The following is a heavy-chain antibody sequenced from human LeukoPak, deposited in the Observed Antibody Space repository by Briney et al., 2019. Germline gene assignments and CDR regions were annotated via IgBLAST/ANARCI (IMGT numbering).Heavy chain of an antibody. CDR1: GYTFTSYG. V-gene: IGHV1-18*01. Sequence: ASVKVSCKASGYTFTSYGISWVRQAPGQGLEWMGWISGYTGDTKYAEIFQGRFTVTTDTSTNTAYMELRSLTYDDTAVYYCARAGYCGDGGCRGGSAFDVWGQGTVVTVSS. D-gene: IGHD2-15*01. CDR3: ARAGYCGDGGCRGGSAFDV. CDR2: ISGYTGDT. J-gene: IGHJ3*01.